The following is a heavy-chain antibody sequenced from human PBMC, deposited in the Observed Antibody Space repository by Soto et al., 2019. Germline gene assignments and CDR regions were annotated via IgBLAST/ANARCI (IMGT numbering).Heavy chain of an antibody. CDR2: IYYSGST. V-gene: IGHV4-59*08. D-gene: IGHD5-12*01. CDR1: GGSISSHY. J-gene: IGHJ4*02. CDR3: ASLDGYVHYLDY. Sequence: SETLSLTCTVSGGSISSHYWSWIRQPPGQGLEWIGYIYYSGSTNYNPSLKSRVTISVDTSKSQFSLRLSSVTAADTAVYFCASLDGYVHYLDYSGQGALVTVSS.